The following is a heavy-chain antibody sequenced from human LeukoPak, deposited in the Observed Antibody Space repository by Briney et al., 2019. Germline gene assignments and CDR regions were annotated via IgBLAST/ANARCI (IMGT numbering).Heavy chain of an antibody. CDR3: ARDSSGVLDY. V-gene: IGHV4-34*01. D-gene: IGHD6-19*01. Sequence: PSETLSLTCAVYGGSFSGYYWSWIRQPPGKGLEWIGEINHSGSTNYNPSLKSRVTISVDTSKNQFSLQLNSVTPEDTAVYYCARDSSGVLDYWGQGTLVTVSS. CDR2: INHSGST. CDR1: GGSFSGYY. J-gene: IGHJ4*02.